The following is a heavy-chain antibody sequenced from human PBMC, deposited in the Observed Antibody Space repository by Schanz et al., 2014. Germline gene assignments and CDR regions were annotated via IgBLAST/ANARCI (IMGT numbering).Heavy chain of an antibody. J-gene: IGHJ4*02. D-gene: IGHD5-12*01. CDR2: ISSDGNQQ. V-gene: IGHV3-30*03. CDR1: GITLSGYG. CDR3: SRPRDGYNESDS. Sequence: QVQLVESGGGVVQPGRSLRLSCAASGITLSGYGLHWVRQAPGKGLEWVGVISSDGNQQYYVDSVRGRFTMSRDNSKNTVYLRMNGPRIEDTAVYYCSRPRDGYNESDSWGPGTLVTV.